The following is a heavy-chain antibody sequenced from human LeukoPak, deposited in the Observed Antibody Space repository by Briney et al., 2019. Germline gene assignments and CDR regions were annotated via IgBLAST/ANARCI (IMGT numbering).Heavy chain of an antibody. V-gene: IGHV3-23*01. CDR1: GFTFSTYA. CDR3: AKGGGRFDY. D-gene: IGHD2-15*01. J-gene: IGHJ4*02. CDR2: ISGGAGNT. Sequence: GGSLRLSCAASGFTFSTYAMNWVRQAPGKGLEWVSTISGGAGNTYYADSVKGRFTISRDNSKNTLYLQMNSLRAEDTAVYYCAKGGGRFDYWGQGTLVTVSS.